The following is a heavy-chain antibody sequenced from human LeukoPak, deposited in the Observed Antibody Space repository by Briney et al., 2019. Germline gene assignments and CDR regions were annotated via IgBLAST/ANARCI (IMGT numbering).Heavy chain of an antibody. CDR1: GFTFSSYE. V-gene: IGHV3-30*03. D-gene: IGHD2-8*01. CDR3: ARRTKDLAFDY. Sequence: GGSLRLSCAASGFTFSSYEMNWVRQAPGKGLEWVAVISYDGSNKYYVDSVKGRFTISRDNAKNSLYLQMNSLRAEDTAMYSCARRTKDLAFDYWGQGTLVTVSS. J-gene: IGHJ4*02. CDR2: ISYDGSNK.